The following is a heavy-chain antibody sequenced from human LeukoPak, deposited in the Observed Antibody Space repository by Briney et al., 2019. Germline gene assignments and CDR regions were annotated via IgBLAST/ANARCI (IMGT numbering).Heavy chain of an antibody. D-gene: IGHD4-23*01. V-gene: IGHV1-69*06. Sequence: VKVSCKASGGTFSSYAISWVRQAPGQGLEWMGGIIPIFGTANYAQKFQGRVTMTEDTSTDTAYMELSSLRSEDTAVYYCATNKDYGGNSDYYYYMDVWGKGTTVTVSS. CDR2: IIPIFGTA. CDR1: GGTFSSYA. CDR3: ATNKDYGGNSDYYYYMDV. J-gene: IGHJ6*03.